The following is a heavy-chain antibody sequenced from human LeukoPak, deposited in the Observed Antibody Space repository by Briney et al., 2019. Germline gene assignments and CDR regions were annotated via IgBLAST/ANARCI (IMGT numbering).Heavy chain of an antibody. V-gene: IGHV4-31*03. Sequence: SQTLSLTCTVSGGSISSGGYYWSWIRQHPGKGLEWIGYIYYSGSTYCNPSLKSRVTISVDTSKNQFSLKLSSVTAADPAVYYCARVLLGYCSGGSCYSPYFDYWGQGTLVTVSS. CDR2: IYYSGST. CDR3: ARVLLGYCSGGSCYSPYFDY. CDR1: GGSISSGGYY. J-gene: IGHJ4*02. D-gene: IGHD2-15*01.